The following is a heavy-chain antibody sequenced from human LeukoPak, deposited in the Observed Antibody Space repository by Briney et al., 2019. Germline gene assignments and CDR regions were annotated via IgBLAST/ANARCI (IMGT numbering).Heavy chain of an antibody. V-gene: IGHV3-11*04. CDR3: AREIAAAGTLRWYFDL. D-gene: IGHD6-13*01. CDR2: ISSSGSTI. Sequence: GGSLRLSCAASGFTFSDYYMSWIRQAPGKGLEWVSYISSSGSTIYYADSVKGRFTISRDNAKNSLYLQMNSLRAEDTAVYYCAREIAAAGTLRWYFDLWGRGTLVTVSS. J-gene: IGHJ2*01. CDR1: GFTFSDYY.